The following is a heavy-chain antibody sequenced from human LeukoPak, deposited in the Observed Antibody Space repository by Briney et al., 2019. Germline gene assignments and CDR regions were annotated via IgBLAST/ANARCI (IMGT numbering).Heavy chain of an antibody. CDR1: GFTFSDYY. V-gene: IGHV3-11*04. CDR2: TAGGGSRI. CDR3: ASGNGNYGEVAY. Sequence: GGSLRLSCAASGFTFSDYYMSWIRQAPGKGLEWVSYTAGGGSRISYADSVKGRFTISCGNAVDSLYLQMNSLRAEDTAVYYCASGNGNYGEVAYWGQGTLVAVSS. D-gene: IGHD4-17*01. J-gene: IGHJ4*02.